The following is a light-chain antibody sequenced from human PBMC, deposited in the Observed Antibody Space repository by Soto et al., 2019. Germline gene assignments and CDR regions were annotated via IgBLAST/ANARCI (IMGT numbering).Light chain of an antibody. CDR3: QQYNNWPPPWT. J-gene: IGKJ1*01. Sequence: ETLLTQSPGTLSLSPGESATLSCRASQSVSSYLAWYQQKPGQAPRLLIYGVSTRATDIPARFSGSGSGTEFTLTISSLQSEDFAVYYCQQYNNWPPPWTFGQGTKGDIK. CDR1: QSVSSY. CDR2: GVS. V-gene: IGKV3-15*01.